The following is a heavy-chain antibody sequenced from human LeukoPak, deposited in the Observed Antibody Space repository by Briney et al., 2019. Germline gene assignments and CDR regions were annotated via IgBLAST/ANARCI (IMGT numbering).Heavy chain of an antibody. CDR1: GFTFSTYS. CDR3: ARGGLELDY. Sequence: GGPLRLSCAASGFTFSTYSMIWVRQAPGKGLEWVSSISSSNSYIYYADSMKGRLTISRDNAKNALYLQMNSLRAEDTAVYYCARGGLELDYWSQGTLVTVSS. J-gene: IGHJ4*02. V-gene: IGHV3-21*01. D-gene: IGHD1-7*01. CDR2: ISSSNSYI.